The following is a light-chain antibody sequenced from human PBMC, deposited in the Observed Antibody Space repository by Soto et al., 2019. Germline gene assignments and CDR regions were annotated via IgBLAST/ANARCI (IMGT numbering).Light chain of an antibody. Sequence: QSVLTQPPSVSGAPGQRVTIPCTGNSSNLGTGYDVNWYQQLPQTAPKLLIYGNINRPSGVPDRFSGSKSGTSASLAISGIQAEDEADYFCQSYDSSLVAWVFGGGTKLTVL. J-gene: IGLJ3*02. V-gene: IGLV1-40*01. CDR1: SSNLGTGYD. CDR3: QSYDSSLVAWV. CDR2: GNI.